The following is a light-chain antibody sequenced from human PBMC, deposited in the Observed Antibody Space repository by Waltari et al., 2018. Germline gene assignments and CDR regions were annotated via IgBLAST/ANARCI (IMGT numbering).Light chain of an antibody. J-gene: IGKJ4*01. CDR3: LQYSSSPLT. CDR1: QSISSW. Sequence: DIQMTQSPSSLSASVGDTVTITCRASQSISSWLDWYQQKPGKAPKLLIYKASSLQSGVPSSFSGSGSGTDFTLTISSLQPEDFATYYCLQYSSSPLTFGGGTKVEIK. V-gene: IGKV1-12*01. CDR2: KAS.